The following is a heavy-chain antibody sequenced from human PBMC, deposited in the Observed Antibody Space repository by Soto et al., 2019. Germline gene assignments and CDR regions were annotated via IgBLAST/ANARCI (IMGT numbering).Heavy chain of an antibody. J-gene: IGHJ5*02. CDR2: ISDSGAST. D-gene: IGHD1-26*01. CDR1: GFTFSIYA. V-gene: IGHV3-23*01. CDR3: ARDMHAGFTHYFDP. Sequence: GGSLRLSCAASGFTFSIYAMSWVRQAPGKGLEWVSAISDSGASTYYADFVMGRFTISRDNSMNTLYLQMSSLRAEDTAVYYCARDMHAGFTHYFDPWGQGTLVTVS.